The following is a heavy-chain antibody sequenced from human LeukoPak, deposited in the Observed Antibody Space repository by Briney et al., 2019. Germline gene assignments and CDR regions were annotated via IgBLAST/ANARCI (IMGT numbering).Heavy chain of an antibody. V-gene: IGHV3-48*03. D-gene: IGHD2-15*01. Sequence: GGSLRLSCAASGFTFSSYEMNWVRQAPGKGLEWVSYISSSGSTIYYADSVKGRFTISRDKAKNSLYLQMNSLRAEDTAVYYCASRCSGGSCYVRSHFDYWGQGTLVTVSS. J-gene: IGHJ4*02. CDR2: ISSSGSTI. CDR1: GFTFSSYE. CDR3: ASRCSGGSCYVRSHFDY.